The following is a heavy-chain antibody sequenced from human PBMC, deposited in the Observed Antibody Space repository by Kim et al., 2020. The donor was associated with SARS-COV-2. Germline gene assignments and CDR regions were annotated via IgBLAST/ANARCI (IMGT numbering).Heavy chain of an antibody. J-gene: IGHJ2*01. D-gene: IGHD5-18*01. Sequence: GGSLRLSCAASGFTFSSYEMNWVRQAPGKGLEWVSYISSSGSTIYYADSVKGRFTISRDNAKNSLYLQMNSLRAEDTAVYYCARAGIDVDTAMVRTFDLWGRGTLVTVSS. V-gene: IGHV3-48*03. CDR1: GFTFSSYE. CDR3: ARAGIDVDTAMVRTFDL. CDR2: ISSSGSTI.